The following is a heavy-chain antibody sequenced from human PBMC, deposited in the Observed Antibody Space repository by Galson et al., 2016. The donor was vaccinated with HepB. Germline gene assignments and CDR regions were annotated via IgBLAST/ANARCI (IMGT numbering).Heavy chain of an antibody. J-gene: IGHJ4*02. D-gene: IGHD3-16*01. V-gene: IGHV3-33*08. Sequence: SLRLSCAASGFSLNTFGTHWVRQAPGGGLEWVAYLRFDGTSTYYGDSVMGRFTISRDISTNTIYLQMNSLRAEDTGLYYCARDLYDHWFDYWGQGTPV. CDR3: ARDLYDHWFDY. CDR2: LRFDGTST. CDR1: GFSLNTFG.